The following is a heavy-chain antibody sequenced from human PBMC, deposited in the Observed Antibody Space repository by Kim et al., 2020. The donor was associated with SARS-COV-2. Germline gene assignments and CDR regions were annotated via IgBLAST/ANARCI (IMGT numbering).Heavy chain of an antibody. Sequence: TPSLTSRVTISIDTSKNQFSLKLSSVTAADTAVYYCARVQTRSYYGMDVWGQGTTVTVSS. J-gene: IGHJ6*02. V-gene: IGHV4-59*01. CDR3: ARVQTRSYYGMDV.